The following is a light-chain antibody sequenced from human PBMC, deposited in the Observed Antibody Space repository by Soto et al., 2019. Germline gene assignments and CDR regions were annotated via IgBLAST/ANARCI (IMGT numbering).Light chain of an antibody. CDR3: QHCGSSPR. CDR1: QSVSGNY. V-gene: IGKV3-20*01. J-gene: IGKJ1*01. CDR2: GAS. Sequence: EIVLTQSPGTLSLSPGERATLSCRASQSVSGNYLAWYQQRPGQAPRLLIFGASSRPTGIPDRFSGSGSGADFSFTITRLEPEDFAVYYCQHCGSSPRFGQGTKVEIK.